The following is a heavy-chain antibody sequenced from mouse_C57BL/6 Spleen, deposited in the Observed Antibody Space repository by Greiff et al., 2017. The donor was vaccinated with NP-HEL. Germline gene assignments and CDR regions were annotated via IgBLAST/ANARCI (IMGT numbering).Heavy chain of an antibody. CDR3: ARARLRYFDV. D-gene: IGHD1-2*01. CDR2: INYDGSST. Sequence: EVKLMESEGGLVQPGSSMKLSCTASGFTFSDYYMAWVRQVPEKGLEWVANINYDGSSTYYLDSLKSRFIISRDNAKNILYLQMSSLKSEDTATYYCARARLRYFDVWGTGTTVTVSS. CDR1: GFTFSDYY. J-gene: IGHJ1*03. V-gene: IGHV5-16*01.